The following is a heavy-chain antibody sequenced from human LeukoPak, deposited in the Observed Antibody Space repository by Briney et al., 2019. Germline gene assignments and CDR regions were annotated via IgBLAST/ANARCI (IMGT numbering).Heavy chain of an antibody. CDR1: GFTLSSYS. J-gene: IGHJ1*01. CDR2: ISGGGSTT. V-gene: IGHV3-23*01. Sequence: PGGSLRLSCAASGFTLSSYSMNWVRQAPGKGLEWVSAISGGGSTTYSADSVKGRFAISRDNSRNTLYLQMNSLRAEDTAVYYCARDLDDYNGLPPFFQHWGQGTLVTVSS. CDR3: ARDLDDYNGLPPFFQH. D-gene: IGHD5-24*01.